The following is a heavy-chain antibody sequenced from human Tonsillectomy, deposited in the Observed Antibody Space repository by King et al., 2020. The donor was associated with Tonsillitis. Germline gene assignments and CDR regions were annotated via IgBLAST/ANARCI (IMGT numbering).Heavy chain of an antibody. Sequence: LVESGGGLVQPGGSLRLSCAASGFPFNIFWMTWVRQAPGKGLEWVANIKYDESQEYYVDAVKGRFTISRDNAENSLYLQMNSLRAEDTAIYYCARVKHYYGPIDSWGPGTLVTVSS. V-gene: IGHV3-7*03. CDR2: IKYDESQE. J-gene: IGHJ4*02. CDR3: ARVKHYYGPIDS. D-gene: IGHD1-26*01. CDR1: GFPFNIFW.